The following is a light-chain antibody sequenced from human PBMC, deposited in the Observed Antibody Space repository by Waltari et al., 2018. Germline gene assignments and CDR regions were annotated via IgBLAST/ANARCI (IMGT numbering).Light chain of an antibody. CDR3: QALGSNRWV. CDR1: ILGSKY. Sequence: SSELTQPPSVSVSPGQTASITCSGDILGSKYASWYQHKPGQSPLLVIYQDINRPSGIRERFSGSKSGNTATLTISGTQAMDDADYYCQALGSNRWVFGGGTKLTVL. V-gene: IGLV3-1*01. CDR2: QDI. J-gene: IGLJ3*02.